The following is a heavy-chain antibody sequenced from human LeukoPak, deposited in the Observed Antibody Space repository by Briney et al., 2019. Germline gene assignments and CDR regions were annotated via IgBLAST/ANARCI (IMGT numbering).Heavy chain of an antibody. V-gene: IGHV4-59*01. CDR1: GGSISSYY. D-gene: IGHD7-27*01. CDR2: IYYSGGT. CDR3: ARETPGAGHFDY. Sequence: SETLSLTCTVSGGSISSYYWMWIRQPPGKGLEWIGYIYYSGGTHYNPSLKSRVTMLVDTSKNQFSLKLTAVTAADAAVYYCARETPGAGHFDYWGQGSLVTVSS. J-gene: IGHJ4*02.